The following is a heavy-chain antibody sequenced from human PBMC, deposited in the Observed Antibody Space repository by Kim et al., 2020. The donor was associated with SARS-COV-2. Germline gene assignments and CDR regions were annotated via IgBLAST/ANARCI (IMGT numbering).Heavy chain of an antibody. CDR2: INHSGST. Sequence: SETLSLTCAVYGGSFSGYYWSWIRQPPGKGLEWIGEINHSGSTNYNPSLKSRVTISVDTSKNQFSLKLSSVTAADTAVYYCARRPRGPYYYGSGSYGERAYYGMDVWGQGTTVTVSS. CDR3: ARRPRGPYYYGSGSYGERAYYGMDV. D-gene: IGHD3-10*01. J-gene: IGHJ6*02. V-gene: IGHV4-34*01. CDR1: GGSFSGYY.